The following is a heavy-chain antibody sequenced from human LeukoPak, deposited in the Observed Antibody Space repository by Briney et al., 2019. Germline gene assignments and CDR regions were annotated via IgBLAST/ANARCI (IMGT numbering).Heavy chain of an antibody. J-gene: IGHJ5*02. Sequence: PGGSLRLSCAASGFTFSSYWMSWVRQAPGKGLEWVANIKKDGSEKYYVDSVKGRFTISRDNSKNTVSLQMNSLRAEDTALYYCARDLDWGAFDAWGQGTLVTVSS. V-gene: IGHV3-7*03. CDR2: IKKDGSEK. D-gene: IGHD3-9*01. CDR1: GFTFSSYW. CDR3: ARDLDWGAFDA.